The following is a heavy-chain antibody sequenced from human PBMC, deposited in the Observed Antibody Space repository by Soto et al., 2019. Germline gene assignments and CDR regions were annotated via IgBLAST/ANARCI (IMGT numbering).Heavy chain of an antibody. CDR3: ARDSDYYGSGSYYNFRGMDV. J-gene: IGHJ6*02. Sequence: SLRLSCAASGFTFSSYGMHWVRQAPGKGLEWVAVIWYDGSNKYYADSVKGRFTISRDNSKNTLYLQMNSLRAEDTAVYYCARDSDYYGSGSYYNFRGMDVWGQGTTVTVSS. V-gene: IGHV3-33*01. CDR1: GFTFSSYG. D-gene: IGHD3-10*01. CDR2: IWYDGSNK.